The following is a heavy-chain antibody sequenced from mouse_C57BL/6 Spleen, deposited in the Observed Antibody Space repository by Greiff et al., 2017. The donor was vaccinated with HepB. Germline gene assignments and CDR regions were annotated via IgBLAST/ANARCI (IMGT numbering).Heavy chain of an antibody. J-gene: IGHJ3*01. V-gene: IGHV1-55*01. CDR2: IYPGSGST. Sequence: QVQLQQPGAELVKPGASVKMSCKASGYTFTSYWITWVKQRPGQGLEWIGDIYPGSGSTNYNEKFKSKATLTVDTSSSTAYMQLSSLTSEDSAVYYCARGGITTVVARVYWGQGTLVTVSA. D-gene: IGHD1-1*01. CDR1: GYTFTSYW. CDR3: ARGGITTVVARVY.